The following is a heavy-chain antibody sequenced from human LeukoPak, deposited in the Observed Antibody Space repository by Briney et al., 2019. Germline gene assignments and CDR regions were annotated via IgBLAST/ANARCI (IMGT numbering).Heavy chain of an antibody. V-gene: IGHV3-11*04. J-gene: IGHJ6*03. CDR3: ARDREDGPEDYYYYMDV. Sequence: LSLTCTVSGYSISSGYYWGWIRQPPGKGLEWVSYISSSSSTIYYADSVKGRFTISRDNAKNSLYLQMNSLRAEDTAVYYCARDREDGPEDYYYYMDVWGKGTTVTVSS. CDR2: ISSSSSTI. D-gene: IGHD3-10*01. CDR1: GYSISSGYY.